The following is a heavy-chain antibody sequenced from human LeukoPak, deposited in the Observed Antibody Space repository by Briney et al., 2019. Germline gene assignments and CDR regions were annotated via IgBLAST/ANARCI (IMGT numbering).Heavy chain of an antibody. CDR1: GFTFSDYY. D-gene: IGHD6-19*01. CDR2: ISSSSSYT. CDR3: ARVYGSSGWYPAFDI. J-gene: IGHJ3*02. V-gene: IGHV3-11*05. Sequence: PGGSLRLSCAASGFTFSDYYMSWIRQAPGKGLEWVSYISSSSSYTNYADSVKGRFTISRDNAKNSLYLQMNSLRAEDTAVYYCARVYGSSGWYPAFDIWGQGTMVTVSS.